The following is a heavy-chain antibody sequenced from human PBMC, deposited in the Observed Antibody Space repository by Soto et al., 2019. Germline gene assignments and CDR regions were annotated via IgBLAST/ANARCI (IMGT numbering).Heavy chain of an antibody. CDR1: GGSISSYY. CDR2: IYYSGST. Sequence: SETLSLTCTVSGGSISSYYWSWIRQPPGKGLEWIGYIYYSGSTNYTPSLKSRVTISVDTSKNQFSLKLSSVTAADTAVYYCARWSGYSYGSYWYFDLWGRGTLVTVSS. J-gene: IGHJ2*01. CDR3: ARWSGYSYGSYWYFDL. D-gene: IGHD5-18*01. V-gene: IGHV4-59*01.